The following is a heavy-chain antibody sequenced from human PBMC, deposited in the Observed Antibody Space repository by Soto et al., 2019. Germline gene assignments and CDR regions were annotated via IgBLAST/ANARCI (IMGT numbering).Heavy chain of an antibody. Sequence: QVQLQQWGAGLLKPSETLSLTCAVYGGSFSGYYWSWIRQPPGKGLEWIGEINHSGSTNYNPSLKSRVTLSVDTSKNQFSLKLSSVTAADTAVYYCARGRGVSIAARRDAFDIWGQGTMVTVSS. V-gene: IGHV4-34*01. CDR3: ARGRGVSIAARRDAFDI. D-gene: IGHD6-6*01. J-gene: IGHJ3*02. CDR2: INHSGST. CDR1: GGSFSGYY.